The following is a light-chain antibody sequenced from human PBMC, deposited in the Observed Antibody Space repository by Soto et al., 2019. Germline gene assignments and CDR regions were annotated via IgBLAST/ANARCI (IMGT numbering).Light chain of an antibody. Sequence: QSVLTQPASVSGSPGQSITISCTGTNSDIGGYNYVSWYKQHAGRAPKLVINDVSSRPSGISNRFSGSKSGNTASLTISGLQAEDEANYYCSSYTINSTIVFGGGTKLTVL. J-gene: IGLJ2*01. CDR2: DVS. V-gene: IGLV2-14*03. CDR3: SSYTINSTIV. CDR1: NSDIGGYNY.